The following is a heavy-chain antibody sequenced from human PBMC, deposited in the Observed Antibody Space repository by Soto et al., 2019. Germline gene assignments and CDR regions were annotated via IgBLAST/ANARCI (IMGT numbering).Heavy chain of an antibody. J-gene: IGHJ6*02. CDR3: ASDLAAAGTYYYYGMDG. V-gene: IGHV1-69*01. CDR1: GGTFSSYA. D-gene: IGHD6-13*01. Sequence: QVQLVQSGAEVKKPGSSVKVSCKASGGTFSSYAISWVRQAPGQGLEWMGGIIPIFGTANYAQKFQGRVTITADESTSTAYMELSSLRSEDTAVYYCASDLAAAGTYYYYGMDGWGQGTTVTVSS. CDR2: IIPIFGTA.